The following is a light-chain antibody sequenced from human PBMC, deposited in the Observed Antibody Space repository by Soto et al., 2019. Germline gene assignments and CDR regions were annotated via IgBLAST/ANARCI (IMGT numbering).Light chain of an antibody. V-gene: IGLV2-8*01. CDR3: SSYAGSNCPYV. J-gene: IGLJ1*01. CDR2: EVT. Sequence: QSVLTQPPSASGSPGQSVTISCTGTSGDVGAYDYVSWYQQHPGKAPKLLIYEVTKRPLGVPDRFSGSKSGNAASLTVSGLQAEDEADYYCSSYAGSNCPYVFGTGTKLTVL. CDR1: SGDVGAYDY.